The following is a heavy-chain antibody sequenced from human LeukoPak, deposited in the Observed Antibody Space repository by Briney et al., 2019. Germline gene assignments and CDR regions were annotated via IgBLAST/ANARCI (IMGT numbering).Heavy chain of an antibody. Sequence: MSSETLSLTCAVYGGSFSGYYWSWIRQPPGKGLEWIGEINHSGSTNCNPSLKSRVTISVDTSKNQFSLKLSSVTAADTAVYYCARPGRLQRGWFDPWGQGTLVTVSS. CDR2: INHSGST. V-gene: IGHV4-34*01. J-gene: IGHJ5*02. CDR3: ARPGRLQRGWFDP. D-gene: IGHD4-11*01. CDR1: GGSFSGYY.